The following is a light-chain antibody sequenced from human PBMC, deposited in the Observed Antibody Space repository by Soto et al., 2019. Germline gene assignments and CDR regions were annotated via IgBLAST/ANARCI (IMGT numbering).Light chain of an antibody. CDR1: QSISNH. Sequence: DIQMTQSPSSLSASVEDRVIITGRASQSISNHLNWYQQKPGKAPKLLIFAASSLQSGVPSRFSGSGSETDFTLTISSLQPEDFATYYCQQANSFPLTFGQGTRLEIK. CDR3: QQANSFPLT. J-gene: IGKJ5*01. CDR2: AAS. V-gene: IGKV1-39*01.